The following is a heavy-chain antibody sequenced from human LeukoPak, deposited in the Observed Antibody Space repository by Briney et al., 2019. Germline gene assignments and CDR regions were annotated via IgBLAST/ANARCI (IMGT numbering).Heavy chain of an antibody. CDR1: GFTFSSYA. CDR3: AKESGKFDY. Sequence: PGGPLRLSCAASGFTFSSYAVSGVRQAPGKGLEWVSILYSDGSTYYADYVKGRFSISRDNSKNSLYLQMNSLRSEDTAMYYCAKESGKFDYWGQGTLVAVSS. CDR2: ILYSDGST. V-gene: IGHV3-23*03. J-gene: IGHJ4*02.